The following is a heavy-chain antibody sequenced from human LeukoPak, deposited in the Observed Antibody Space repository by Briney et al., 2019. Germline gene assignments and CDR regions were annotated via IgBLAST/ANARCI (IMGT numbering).Heavy chain of an antibody. CDR3: AKGGSRDGFDP. J-gene: IGHJ5*02. D-gene: IGHD5-24*01. V-gene: IGHV3-23*01. CDR1: GFTFSSYV. Sequence: GGSLRLSCAASGFTFSSYVMTWVRQAPGKGLEWVSAITGSGYSTYYADSVKGRFTISRDNSKNTLHLQMNSLRAEDTAVYYCAKGGSRDGFDPWGQGTLVTASS. CDR2: ITGSGYST.